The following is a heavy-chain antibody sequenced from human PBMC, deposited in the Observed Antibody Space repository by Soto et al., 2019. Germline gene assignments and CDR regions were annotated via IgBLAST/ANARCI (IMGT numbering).Heavy chain of an antibody. CDR1: GYTFTSYG. Sequence: ASVKVSCKASGYTFTSYGISWVRQAPGQGLEWMGWISTYNGNTNYAQKLQGRVTVTTDTSTSTAYLELRSLGSDDTAVYFCARAPQYSSSWYVVYWGQGTLVTVSS. CDR2: ISTYNGNT. V-gene: IGHV1-18*01. CDR3: ARAPQYSSSWYVVY. J-gene: IGHJ4*02. D-gene: IGHD6-13*01.